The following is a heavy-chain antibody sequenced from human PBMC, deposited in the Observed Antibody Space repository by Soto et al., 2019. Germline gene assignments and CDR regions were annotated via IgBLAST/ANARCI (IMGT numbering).Heavy chain of an antibody. CDR2: FIPIFGTA. V-gene: IGHV1-69*01. CDR1: GGTFSSYA. Sequence: QVQMVQSGAEVTKPGSSVKVSCKASGGTFSSYAISWVRQAPGQGLEWMGGFIPIFGTANYAQKFQGRVTITADESTSTAYMELSSLRSEDTAVYYCALSLAADDYYFDYWGQGTLVTVSS. D-gene: IGHD6-13*01. CDR3: ALSLAADDYYFDY. J-gene: IGHJ4*02.